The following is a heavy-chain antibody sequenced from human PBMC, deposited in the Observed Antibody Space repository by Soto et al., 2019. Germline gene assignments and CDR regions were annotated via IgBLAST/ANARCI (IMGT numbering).Heavy chain of an antibody. CDR3: AKPAPFRPGREALRSYYNYGMEK. CDR1: GFTFSSYG. V-gene: IGHV3-30*18. Sequence: PGVSLRLSCSASGFTFSSYGMHWVRQAPGKGLEWVAVISYDGSNKYYADSVKGRFTISRDNSKNTLYLQMNSLRAEDTAVYYWAKPAPFRPGREALRSYYNYGMEKWGQETTVNISS. J-gene: IGHJ6*02. CDR2: ISYDGSNK. D-gene: IGHD1-26*01.